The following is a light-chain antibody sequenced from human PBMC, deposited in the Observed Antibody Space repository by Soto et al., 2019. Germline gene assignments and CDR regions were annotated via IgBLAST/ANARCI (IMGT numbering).Light chain of an antibody. CDR2: DTS. CDR3: QQYYSYRWT. V-gene: IGKV3-11*01. J-gene: IGKJ1*01. CDR1: QSVSSY. Sequence: EIVLTQSPATLSLSPGEGATLSCRASQSVSSYLAWYQQKPGQAPRLLIYDTSNRATGIPARFSGSGSGTDFTLIISCLQSEDFATYYCQQYYSYRWTFGQGTKVEIK.